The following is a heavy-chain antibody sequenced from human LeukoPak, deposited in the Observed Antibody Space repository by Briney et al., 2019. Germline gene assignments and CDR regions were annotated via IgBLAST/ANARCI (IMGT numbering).Heavy chain of an antibody. V-gene: IGHV1-18*01. D-gene: IGHD2-15*01. CDR3: ATFGYCSGGSCYSSRTDYYYYMDV. CDR1: GGTFSSYA. CDR2: ISAYNGNT. J-gene: IGHJ6*03. Sequence: ASVKVSCKASGGTFSSYAISWVRQAPGQGLEWMGWISAYNGNTNYAQKLQGRVTMTTDTSASTAYMELRSLRSDDTAVYYCATFGYCSGGSCYSSRTDYYYYMDVWGKGTTVTISS.